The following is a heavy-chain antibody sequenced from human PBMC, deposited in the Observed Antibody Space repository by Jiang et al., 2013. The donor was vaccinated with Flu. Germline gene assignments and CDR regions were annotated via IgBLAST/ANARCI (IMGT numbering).Heavy chain of an antibody. CDR3: ASQGAFDY. V-gene: IGHV3-53*01. J-gene: IGHJ4*02. Sequence: SRDNSKNTLYLQMNSLRAEDTAVYYCASQGAFDYWGQGTLVTVSS.